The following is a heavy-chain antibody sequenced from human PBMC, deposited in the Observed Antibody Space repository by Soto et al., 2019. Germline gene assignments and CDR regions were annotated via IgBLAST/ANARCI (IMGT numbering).Heavy chain of an antibody. CDR3: AKDVGTGKYYDY. CDR1: GFTFNIDG. CDR2: IAYDGSNR. V-gene: IGHV3-30*18. D-gene: IGHD2-8*02. Sequence: QVQLVESGGGVVQPGRSLRLSCAASGFTFNIDGMHWVRQAPGKGLEWVSVIAYDGSNRYYADSVKGRFTISRDNSKNTLYLQMNSLRPEDTAVYYCAKDVGTGKYYDYWGQGTLATVSS. J-gene: IGHJ4*02.